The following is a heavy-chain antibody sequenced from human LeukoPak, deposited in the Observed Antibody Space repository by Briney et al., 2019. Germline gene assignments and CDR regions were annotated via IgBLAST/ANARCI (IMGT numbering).Heavy chain of an antibody. Sequence: PSETLSLTCTVSGGPVTSYYWNWIRQPAGKGLEWVGRIYNTGSTWYNPSLKSRVSMSIDTSKNQFSLKLHSVTAADAAVYSCARDIGNYYDYIYHYYYDYWGQGSLVTVSS. D-gene: IGHD3-22*01. CDR3: ARDIGNYYDYIYHYYYDY. V-gene: IGHV4-4*07. CDR1: GGPVTSYY. CDR2: IYNTGST. J-gene: IGHJ4*02.